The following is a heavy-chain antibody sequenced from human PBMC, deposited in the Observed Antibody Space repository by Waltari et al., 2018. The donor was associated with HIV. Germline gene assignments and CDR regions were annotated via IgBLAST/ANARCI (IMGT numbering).Heavy chain of an antibody. J-gene: IGHJ4*02. CDR2: STPSGGTT. CDR1: GYTFTNYY. CDR3: ARSGSYHQLPDY. D-gene: IGHD1-26*01. V-gene: IGHV1-46*03. Sequence: QVQLVQSGAEVKKPGASVKVSCKASGYTFTNYYVHWVRQAPEQGLEWMGMSTPSGGTTTYAQKFQCRVNMTRDTSTSTVYMELSSLKSEDTAVYYCARSGSYHQLPDYWGQGTLVTVSS.